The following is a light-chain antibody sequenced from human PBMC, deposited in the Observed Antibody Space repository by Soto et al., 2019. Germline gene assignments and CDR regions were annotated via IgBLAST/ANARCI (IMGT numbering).Light chain of an antibody. CDR1: QGISSY. J-gene: IGKJ4*01. V-gene: IGKV1-9*01. Sequence: DTQLTQSPSFLSASVGDRVTITCRASQGISSYLAWYQQKPGKAPKLLINGASTLQSGVPSRFSGSGSGTEFTLPISSLQPEDFATYYCQQLINYPLTFGGGTKVDIK. CDR2: GAS. CDR3: QQLINYPLT.